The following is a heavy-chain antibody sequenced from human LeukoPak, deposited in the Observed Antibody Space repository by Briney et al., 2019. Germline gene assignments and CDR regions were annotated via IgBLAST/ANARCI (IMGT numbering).Heavy chain of an antibody. CDR3: ARRRYFGWLARPYYFDY. Sequence: PSETLSLTCAVYGGSFSGYYWCWIRQPPGEGLEWIGEINHSGSTNYTPSLKSRVTISVDTSKIQFSLKLSSVTAADTAVYYCARRRYFGWLARPYYFDYWGQGTLVTVSS. J-gene: IGHJ4*02. CDR2: INHSGST. D-gene: IGHD3-9*01. V-gene: IGHV4-34*01. CDR1: GGSFSGYY.